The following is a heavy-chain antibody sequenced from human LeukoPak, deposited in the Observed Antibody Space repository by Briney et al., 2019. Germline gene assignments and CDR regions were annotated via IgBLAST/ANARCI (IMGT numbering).Heavy chain of an antibody. J-gene: IGHJ4*01. D-gene: IGHD6-19*01. V-gene: IGHV5-51*01. Sequence: EESRPISCKGSGYTFSTSWIGWVRQMPGRGLEWMGIIYPGDFDTRYSPSFQGQVTISADKSISTAYLQWSSLKASDTAMYHCARTAVAGTSHYWGHGTLFTVSS. CDR1: GYTFSTSW. CDR2: IYPGDFDT. CDR3: ARTAVAGTSHY.